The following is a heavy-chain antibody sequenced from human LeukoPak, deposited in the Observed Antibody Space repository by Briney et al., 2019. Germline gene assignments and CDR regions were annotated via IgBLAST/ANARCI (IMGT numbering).Heavy chain of an antibody. CDR3: ARYSSSTGGASYYLDY. Sequence: PGGSLRLSCTASGFTLRNYWMHWARQVPGKRLVWVSRISGDGSVTNYADSVQGRFTISRDNAKNTLYLQIDSLRSEDTAVYYCARYSSSTGGASYYLDYWGHGTLVTVSS. D-gene: IGHD6-6*01. V-gene: IGHV3-74*01. CDR2: ISGDGSVT. CDR1: GFTLRNYW. J-gene: IGHJ4*01.